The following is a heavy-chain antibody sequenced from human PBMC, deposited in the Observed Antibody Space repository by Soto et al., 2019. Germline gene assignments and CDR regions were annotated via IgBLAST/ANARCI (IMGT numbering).Heavy chain of an antibody. J-gene: IGHJ6*02. Sequence: AASVKVSCKASGDTFSSYAISWVRQAPGKGLEWMGKIIPTFGRTNYAQKFQGRLTISADDSTSTAYMELTSLESDDTAVHYCARDPLSSFAMDVWGQGTTVTVSS. CDR3: ARDPLSSFAMDV. CDR2: IIPTFGRT. D-gene: IGHD3-10*02. V-gene: IGHV1-69*13. CDR1: GDTFSSYA.